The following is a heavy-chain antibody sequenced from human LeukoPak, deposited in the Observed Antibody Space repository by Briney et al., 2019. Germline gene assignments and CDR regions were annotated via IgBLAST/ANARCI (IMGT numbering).Heavy chain of an antibody. J-gene: IGHJ3*02. V-gene: IGHV4-38-2*02. CDR3: ARDKVPGGYDFRDAFDI. D-gene: IGHD5-12*01. CDR1: GYSISSGYY. CDR2: IYHSGST. Sequence: SETLSLTCTVSGYSISSGYYWGWIRQPPGKGLEWIGSIYHSGSTYYNPSLKSRVTISVDTSKNQFSPKLSSVTAADTAVYYCARDKVPGGYDFRDAFDIWGQGTMVTVSS.